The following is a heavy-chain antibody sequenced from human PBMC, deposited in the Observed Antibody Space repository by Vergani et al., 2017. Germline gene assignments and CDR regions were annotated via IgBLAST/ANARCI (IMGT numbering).Heavy chain of an antibody. V-gene: IGHV2-70*01. J-gene: IGHJ6*02. Sequence: QVTLRESGPALVKPTQTPTLTCIFSGFSLRTSGTCVSWIRQPRWKALEWLALIDWDDDKYYNTSLKTRLTISKDTSKNQVVLTMTNMDPVDTATYYCARFCIAVAARRMDGWGQGRTVTVSS. CDR2: IDWDDDK. CDR3: ARFCIAVAARRMDG. CDR1: GFSLRTSGTC. D-gene: IGHD6-19*01.